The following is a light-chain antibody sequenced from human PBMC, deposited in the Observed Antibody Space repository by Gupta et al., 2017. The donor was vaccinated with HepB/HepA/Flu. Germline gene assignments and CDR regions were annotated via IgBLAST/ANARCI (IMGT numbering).Light chain of an antibody. CDR3: QVWDSSSDHRV. CDR2: YES. V-gene: IGLV3-21*04. CDR1: NIGSKS. J-gene: IGLJ1*01. Sequence: SYVLTPPPSVSVAPGKTARITCGGNNIGSKSVHWYQQKPGQAPVLVIYYESDRPSGIPERFSGSNSGNTATLTISRVEAGDEADYYCQVWDSSSDHRVFGTGTKVTVL.